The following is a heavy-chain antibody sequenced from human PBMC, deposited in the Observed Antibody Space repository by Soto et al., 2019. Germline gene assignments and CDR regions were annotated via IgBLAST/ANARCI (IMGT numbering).Heavy chain of an antibody. CDR2: IKSKTDGGTT. V-gene: IGHV3-15*01. J-gene: IGHJ4*02. D-gene: IGHD3-9*01. CDR3: TTGSFNILTGYRDY. Sequence: PGGSLRLSCAASGFTFSNAWMSWVRQAPGKGLEWVGRIKSKTDGGTTDYAAPVKGRLTISRDDSKNTLYLQMNSLKTEDTAVYYCTTGSFNILTGYRDYWGQGTLVTVSS. CDR1: GFTFSNAW.